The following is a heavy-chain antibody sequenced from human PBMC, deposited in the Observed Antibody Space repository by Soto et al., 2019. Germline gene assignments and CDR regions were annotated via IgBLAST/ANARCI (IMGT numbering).Heavy chain of an antibody. Sequence: CGSTLVNPTQTLKLTCTFSGFSLSTSDMRVSWIRQPPRKALEWLARMDWDDDKFYSTSLKTRITISKDTSKNQVVLTMTNMDHVDTATYYCARTPIAPVTSYDYYGMDVWGQGTTVTVSS. J-gene: IGHJ6*02. D-gene: IGHD6-13*01. V-gene: IGHV2-70*04. CDR3: ARTPIAPVTSYDYYGMDV. CDR2: MDWDDDK. CDR1: GFSLSTSDMR.